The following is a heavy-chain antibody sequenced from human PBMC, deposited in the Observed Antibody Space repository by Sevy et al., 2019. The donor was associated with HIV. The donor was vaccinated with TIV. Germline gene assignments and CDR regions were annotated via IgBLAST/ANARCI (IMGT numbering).Heavy chain of an antibody. J-gene: IGHJ6*02. CDR2: ISSSGSTI. CDR1: GFTFSSYE. CDR3: ATLPIKAYGKITGYCSGGSCPTGGMDV. D-gene: IGHD2-15*01. Sequence: GGSLRLSCAASGFTFSSYEMNWVRQAPGKGLEWVSYISSSGSTIYYADSVKGRFTISRDNAKNSLYLQMNSLRAEDTAVYYCATLPIKAYGKITGYCSGGSCPTGGMDVWGQGTTVTVSS. V-gene: IGHV3-48*03.